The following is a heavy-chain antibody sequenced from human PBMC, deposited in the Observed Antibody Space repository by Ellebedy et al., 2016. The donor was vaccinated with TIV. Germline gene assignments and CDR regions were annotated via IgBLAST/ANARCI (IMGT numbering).Heavy chain of an antibody. V-gene: IGHV3-9*01. CDR2: ICWNSGSI. CDR3: AKGSTIALLTCFDY. J-gene: IGHJ4*02. Sequence: PGGSLRLSCAASGFSFDDYAMHWVRQAPGKGLEWVSGICWNSGSIGYADSVKGRFTISRDNARKSLYLHMNSLRAEDTALYYCAKGSTIALLTCFDYWGQGTLVTVSS. CDR1: GFSFDDYA. D-gene: IGHD1-1*01.